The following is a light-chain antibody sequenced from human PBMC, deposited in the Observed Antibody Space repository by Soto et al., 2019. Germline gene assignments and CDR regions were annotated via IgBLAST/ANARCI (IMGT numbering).Light chain of an antibody. Sequence: DIVLTQSPSALSVSVGDRVTITCRASQGINTHLAWYQQKPGQAPSLLIHGATTMESGIPARFSGSGSGTEFTLTISRLQSEDFAVYYCQQYNNWPRTFGQGTKVDIK. CDR3: QQYNNWPRT. V-gene: IGKV3-15*01. CDR2: GAT. J-gene: IGKJ1*01. CDR1: QGINTH.